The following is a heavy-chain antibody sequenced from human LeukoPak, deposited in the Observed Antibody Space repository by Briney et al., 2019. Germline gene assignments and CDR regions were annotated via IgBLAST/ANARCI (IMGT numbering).Heavy chain of an antibody. V-gene: IGHV4-30-4*08. Sequence: SETLSLTCTVSGGSISSGDYYWSWIRQPPGTGLEWIGYIYYSGSTYYNPSLKSRVTISVDTSKNQFSLKLSSVTAADTAVYYCASRIISNPWWGQGLLVTVSS. CDR1: GGSISSGDYY. CDR3: ASRIISNPW. CDR2: IYYSGST. D-gene: IGHD2-21*01. J-gene: IGHJ4*02.